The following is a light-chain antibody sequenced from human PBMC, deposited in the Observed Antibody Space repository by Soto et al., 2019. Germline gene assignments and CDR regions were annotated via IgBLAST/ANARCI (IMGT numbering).Light chain of an antibody. CDR1: QSISTR. CDR2: DAS. V-gene: IGKV1-5*01. CDR3: QQYNSYSLIT. Sequence: DIQMTQSPSTLSASVGDRVTITCRASQSISTRLAWYQQKPGKAPNLLIYDASTLDGGVPSRFSGSGSGTEFTLTISSLQPDAFATYYCQQYNSYSLITFGQGTRLE. J-gene: IGKJ5*01.